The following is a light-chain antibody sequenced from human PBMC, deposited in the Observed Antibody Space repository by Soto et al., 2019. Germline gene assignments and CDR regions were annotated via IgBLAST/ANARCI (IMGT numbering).Light chain of an antibody. Sequence: QSALSQAGSESKSPGQPNTISCTGTSSDVGSYNLVSWYQQHPGKAPKLMIYEGSKRPSGVSNRFSGSKSGNTASLTISGLQAEDEADYYCCSYAGTSTYVFGTGTKSPS. CDR1: SSDVGSYNL. J-gene: IGLJ1*01. V-gene: IGLV2-23*01. CDR2: EGS. CDR3: CSYAGTSTYV.